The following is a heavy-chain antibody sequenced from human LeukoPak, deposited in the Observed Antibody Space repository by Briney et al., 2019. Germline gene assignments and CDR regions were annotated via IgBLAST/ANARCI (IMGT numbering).Heavy chain of an antibody. CDR1: GFTFSSYA. V-gene: IGHV3-30-3*01. CDR3: ARDSGTVVVPAAIRD. CDR2: ISYDGSNK. D-gene: IGHD2-2*01. J-gene: IGHJ4*02. Sequence: GGSLRLSCAASGFTFSSYAMHWVRQAPGKGLEWVAVISYDGSNKYYADSVKGRFTISRDNSKNTLYLQMNSLRAEDTAVYYCARDSGTVVVPAAIRDWGQGTLVTVSS.